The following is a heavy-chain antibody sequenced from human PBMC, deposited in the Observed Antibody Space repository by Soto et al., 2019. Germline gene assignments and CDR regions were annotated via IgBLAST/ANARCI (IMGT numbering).Heavy chain of an antibody. V-gene: IGHV4-30-4*01. Sequence: SETLSLTCTVSGRSVSSGVFPWSWTRHPPGKGLEWVAYMSYNGDIHYNASLESRVSMSEDRSRNQLSLTLNPVTAADTAVYFFAGFNPTAPYSSLDFWGQGITVTVSS. D-gene: IGHD2-15*01. CDR1: GRSVSSGVFP. CDR3: AGFNPTAPYSSLDF. CDR2: MSYNGDI. J-gene: IGHJ6*02.